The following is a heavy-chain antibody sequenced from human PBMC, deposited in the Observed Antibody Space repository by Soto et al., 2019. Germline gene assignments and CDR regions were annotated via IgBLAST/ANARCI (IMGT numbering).Heavy chain of an antibody. Sequence: GGSLRLSCAASGFTFSSYAMSWVRQAPGKGLEWVSAISGSGGSTYYADSVKGRFTISRDNSKNTLYLQMNSLRAEDTAVYYCAKDQINKGWFTDASDFCGQGIMVTVSS. CDR1: GFTFSSYA. J-gene: IGHJ3*01. D-gene: IGHD3-10*01. CDR2: ISGSGGST. V-gene: IGHV3-23*01. CDR3: AKDQINKGWFTDASDF.